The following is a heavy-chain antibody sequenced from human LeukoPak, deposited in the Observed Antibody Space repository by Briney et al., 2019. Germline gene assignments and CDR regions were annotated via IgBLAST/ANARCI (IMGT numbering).Heavy chain of an antibody. D-gene: IGHD3-10*01. CDR3: ARHFREYYYGSGSYPYYFDY. CDR1: GGSISSSSYY. V-gene: IGHV4-39*01. Sequence: SETLSLTXTVSGGSISSSSYYWGWIRQPPGKGLEWIGSIYYSGSTYYNPSLKSRVTISVDTSKNQFSLKLSSVTAADTAVYYCARHFREYYYGSGSYPYYFDYWGQGTLVTVSS. CDR2: IYYSGST. J-gene: IGHJ4*02.